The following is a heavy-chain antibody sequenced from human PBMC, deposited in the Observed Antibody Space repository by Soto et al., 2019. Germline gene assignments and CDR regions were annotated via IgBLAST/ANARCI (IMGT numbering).Heavy chain of an antibody. V-gene: IGHV3-23*01. J-gene: IGHJ4*02. CDR2: ISARGGSS. CDR3: AKGSIEYSASVDN. CDR1: GFAFSSYA. Sequence: DVQLLESGGGLVQPGGSLRLSCAAYGFAFSSYAMVWFRQAPGKGLEWVSVISARGGSSYFADSVKGRFTISRDNSKNVLSLEMNSLRAEDTAIYFCAKGSIEYSASVDNWGQGTLVLVSS. D-gene: IGHD4-4*01.